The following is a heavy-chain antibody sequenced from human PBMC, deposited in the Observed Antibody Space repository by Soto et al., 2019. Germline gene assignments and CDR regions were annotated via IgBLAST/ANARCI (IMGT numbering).Heavy chain of an antibody. Sequence: EVQLLESGGGLVQPGGSLRLCCAASGFTFSSCAMNWVRQAQGKGLEWVSGISGSGGSTYYSDYVNGRFTISRHNSKNPMYLQKNSHRAEEKAEYYCAKTHDSLSLRSGYWRQGSLVTVSS. V-gene: IGHV3-23*01. CDR2: ISGSGGST. CDR3: AKTHDSLSLRSGY. J-gene: IGHJ4*02. D-gene: IGHD3-16*01. CDR1: GFTFSSCA.